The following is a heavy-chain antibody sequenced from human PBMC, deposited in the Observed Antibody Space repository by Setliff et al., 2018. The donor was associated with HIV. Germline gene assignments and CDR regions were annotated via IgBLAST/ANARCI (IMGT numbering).Heavy chain of an antibody. D-gene: IGHD6-13*01. J-gene: IGHJ4*02. CDR2: ISGGGGIT. V-gene: IGHV3-23*01. Sequence: GGSLRLSCAASGFTFSNYILTWVRQAPGTGLECVSAISGGGGITYYADSVKGRFTISRDNSKNTLYLQMNSLRVEDTALYYCAKDYLSSSTWYGGLGYWGLGTLVTVSS. CDR1: GFTFSNYI. CDR3: AKDYLSSSTWYGGLGY.